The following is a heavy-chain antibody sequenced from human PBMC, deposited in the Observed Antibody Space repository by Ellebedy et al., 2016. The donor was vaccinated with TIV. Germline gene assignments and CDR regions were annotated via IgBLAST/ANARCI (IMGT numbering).Heavy chain of an antibody. CDR1: GLTFSSHA. Sequence: GESLKISCAASGLTFSSHAMSWVRQAPGKGLEWVSSITESRGNTYYADSVKGRFTISRDNSKDTLYLQMNSLRAEDTAIYYCARDPVGVGPAFDVWGQGTMVTVSS. CDR3: ARDPVGVGPAFDV. J-gene: IGHJ3*01. D-gene: IGHD4-23*01. V-gene: IGHV3-23*01. CDR2: ITESRGNT.